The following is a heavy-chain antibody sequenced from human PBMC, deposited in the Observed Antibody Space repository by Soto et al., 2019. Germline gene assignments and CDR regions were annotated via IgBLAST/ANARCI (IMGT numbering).Heavy chain of an antibody. CDR3: AKYPEWELPKYYFDY. Sequence: GGSLRLSCAASGITFRNYAMSWVRQAPGKGLEWVSSISGSGGSTYYADSVKGRFTISRDNSKNTLYLQMNSLRAEDTAVYYCAKYPEWELPKYYFDYWGQGTLVTVSS. CDR2: ISGSGGST. D-gene: IGHD1-26*01. J-gene: IGHJ4*02. CDR1: GITFRNYA. V-gene: IGHV3-23*01.